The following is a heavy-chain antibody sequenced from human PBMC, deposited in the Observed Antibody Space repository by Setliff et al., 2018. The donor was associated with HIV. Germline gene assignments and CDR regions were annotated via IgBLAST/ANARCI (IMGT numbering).Heavy chain of an antibody. CDR1: GFTFTTYG. D-gene: IGHD6-13*01. CDR2: ISGYNGNT. Sequence: ASVKVSCKTSGFTFTTYGITWVRQAPGQGLEWMGWISGYNGNTNYARELQGRVTMTTDTSTSTAYMDLRSLRSDDTAVYYCAVGPASYSSSWHFFDYWGQGALVTVSS. J-gene: IGHJ4*02. V-gene: IGHV1-18*01. CDR3: AVGPASYSSSWHFFDY.